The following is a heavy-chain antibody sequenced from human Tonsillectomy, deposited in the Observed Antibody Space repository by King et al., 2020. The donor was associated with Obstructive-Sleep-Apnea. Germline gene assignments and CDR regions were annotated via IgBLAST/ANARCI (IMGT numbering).Heavy chain of an antibody. D-gene: IGHD4-17*01. J-gene: IGHJ3*02. CDR3: SRGGTTXTWAFDI. V-gene: IGHV4-34*01. CDR1: GGSFSGYY. Sequence: VQLQQWGAGLLKPSETLXLTCAVYGGSFSGYYWSWIRQPPGKGLEWIGEINHSGSTNYNPSLKSRVTISVDTSKNQFSLNLTSVTAADTAVYYCSRGGTTXTWAFDIWGQGTXVTVSS. CDR2: INHSGST.